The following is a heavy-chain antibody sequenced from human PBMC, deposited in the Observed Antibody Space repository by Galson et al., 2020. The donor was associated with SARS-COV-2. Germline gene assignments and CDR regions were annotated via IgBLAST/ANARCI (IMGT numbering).Heavy chain of an antibody. D-gene: IGHD4-17*01. J-gene: IGHJ4*02. CDR3: AREAGDIDY. CDR1: GFTFSIYS. CDR2: ISSSNNYT. V-gene: IGHV3-21*01. Sequence: NSGGSLRLSCAASGFTFSIYSMNWVRQAPGKGLEWVSSISSSNNYTYYTDSVKGRFTVSRDNAKKSVYLQMNSLRVEDTAVYYCAREAGDIDYWGQGTLVTVSS.